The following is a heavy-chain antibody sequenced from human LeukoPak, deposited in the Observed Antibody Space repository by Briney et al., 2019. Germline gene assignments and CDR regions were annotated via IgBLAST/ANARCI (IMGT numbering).Heavy chain of an antibody. Sequence: PGGSLRLSCAGSGFTFSSHWIGWVRQAPGKGLEWEAHINQDGSQKYYVDSVEGRFAISRDNAKNSLYLQMNSLRAEDTAIYYCARVSLGLADYWGQGTLVTVSS. J-gene: IGHJ4*02. CDR1: GFTFSSHW. V-gene: IGHV3-7*01. CDR3: ARVSLGLADY. CDR2: INQDGSQK.